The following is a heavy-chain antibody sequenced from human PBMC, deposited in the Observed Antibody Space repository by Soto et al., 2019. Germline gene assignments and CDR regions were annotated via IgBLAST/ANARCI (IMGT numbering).Heavy chain of an antibody. V-gene: IGHV1-18*01. D-gene: IGHD2-21*02. J-gene: IGHJ4*02. CDR3: ARDKGPIVVVTPFDY. Sequence: GASVKVSCKASGYTFTSYGISWVRQAPGQGLEWMGWISANNGNTNYAQKLQGRVTMTTDTSTSTAYMELRSLRSDDTAVYYCARDKGPIVVVTPFDYWGQGTLVTVSS. CDR1: GYTFTSYG. CDR2: ISANNGNT.